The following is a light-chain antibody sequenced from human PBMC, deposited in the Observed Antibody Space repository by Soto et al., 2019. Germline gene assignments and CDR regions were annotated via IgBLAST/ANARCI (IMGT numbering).Light chain of an antibody. Sequence: QAVVTQEPSLTVSPGGTVTLTCTSSTGAVTSGNYPSWFQQKPGQTPRTLIYTTNSKHSWTPARFSGSLLGGKAALTLSGAQPEDEAEYYCLIYYGGSQLVFGGGTQLTVL. V-gene: IGLV7-43*01. CDR1: TGAVTSGNY. CDR2: TTN. J-gene: IGLJ3*02. CDR3: LIYYGGSQLV.